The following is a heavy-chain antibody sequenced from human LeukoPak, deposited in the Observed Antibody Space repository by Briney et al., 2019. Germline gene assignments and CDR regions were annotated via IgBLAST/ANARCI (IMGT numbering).Heavy chain of an antibody. V-gene: IGHV1-46*01. J-gene: IGHJ3*02. CDR2: INPSGGST. CDR3: AREIQAVAAFDI. CDR1: GYTFTSYY. Sequence: ASVKVSCKASGYTFTSYYMHWVRQAPGQGLEWTGIINPSGGSTSYAQKFQGRVTMTRDTSTSTVYMELSSLRSEDTAVYYCAREIQAVAAFDIWGQGTMVTVSS. D-gene: IGHD6-19*01.